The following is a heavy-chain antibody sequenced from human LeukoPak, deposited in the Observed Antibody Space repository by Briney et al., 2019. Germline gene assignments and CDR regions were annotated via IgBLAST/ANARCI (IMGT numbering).Heavy chain of an antibody. CDR1: GFSLSTSGVG. CDR3: AHTRNMARGVIVFHFDY. Sequence: ESGPTLVNPTQTLTLTCTFSGFSLSTSGVGVGWIRQPPGKALEWLALIYWNDDKRYSPSLKSRLTITKDTSKNQVVLTMTNMDPVDTATYYCAHTRNMARGVIVFHFDYWGQGTLVTVSS. J-gene: IGHJ4*02. V-gene: IGHV2-5*01. CDR2: IYWNDDK. D-gene: IGHD3-10*01.